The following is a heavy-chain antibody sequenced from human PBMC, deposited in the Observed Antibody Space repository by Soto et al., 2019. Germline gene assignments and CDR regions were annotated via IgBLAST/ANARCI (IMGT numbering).Heavy chain of an antibody. D-gene: IGHD6-6*01. V-gene: IGHV3-64*01. CDR1: GFTLRGYA. Sequence: EVQLAESGGGLAQPGGSLRLSCAASGFTLRGYAMDWVRQAPGKGLEYVSGISSNGVGTYYANSVQGRFTISRDNSKNTVYLPMGSLRPEDMAVYYCARRARPDFSYMAGWGKGTTVTVSS. CDR2: ISSNGVGT. J-gene: IGHJ6*03. CDR3: ARRARPDFSYMAG.